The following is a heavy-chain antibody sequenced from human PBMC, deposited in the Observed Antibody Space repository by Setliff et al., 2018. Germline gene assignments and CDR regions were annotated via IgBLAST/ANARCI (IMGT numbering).Heavy chain of an antibody. CDR3: ARHATYYYGSGNLPFDH. D-gene: IGHD3-10*01. CDR1: GSAISSGHY. CDR2: FRPSGKT. V-gene: IGHV4-38-2*01. J-gene: IGHJ4*02. Sequence: SETLSLTCAVSGSAISSGHYWGWIRQPPGKGLEWIGSFRPSGKTYYNPSLNSRVTISFDTSRNQFSLELSSVTAADTAVYYCARHATYYYGSGNLPFDHWAQGSLVTVSS.